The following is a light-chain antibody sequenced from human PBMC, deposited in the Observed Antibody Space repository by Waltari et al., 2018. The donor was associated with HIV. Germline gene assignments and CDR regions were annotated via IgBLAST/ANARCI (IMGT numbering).Light chain of an antibody. J-gene: IGKJ2*01. CDR3: QQYYHWPPYT. Sequence: MTQSPSSLSVSPGERVTLSCRASQSVGSNLAWYQQKPGQSPRLLIYAAATRATGIPVRFSGSGSGTEFTLTISSLQSEDFAVYYCQQYYHWPPYTFGQGTKLAIK. CDR1: QSVGSN. V-gene: IGKV3-15*01. CDR2: AAA.